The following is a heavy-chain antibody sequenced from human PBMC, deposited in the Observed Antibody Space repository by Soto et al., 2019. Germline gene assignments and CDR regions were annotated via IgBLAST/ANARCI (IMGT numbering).Heavy chain of an antibody. CDR2: IYYSGST. J-gene: IGHJ4*02. CDR3: ARVDYYDSSGYYFDY. CDR1: RGSLSSYY. V-gene: IGHV4-59*01. Sequence: PSGTPSPPRPVSRGSLSSYYLSWIPQPPGKGLEWIGYIYYSGSTNYNPSLKSRVTISVDTSKNQFSLKLSSVTAADTAVYYCARVDYYDSSGYYFDYWGQGTLVTVSS. D-gene: IGHD3-22*01.